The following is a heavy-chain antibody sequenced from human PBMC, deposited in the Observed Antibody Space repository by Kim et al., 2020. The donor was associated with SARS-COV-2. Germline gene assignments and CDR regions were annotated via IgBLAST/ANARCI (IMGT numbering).Heavy chain of an antibody. CDR3: ARGGPYGYCSSTSCYTGMAPFDY. D-gene: IGHD2-2*02. V-gene: IGHV1-18*01. J-gene: IGHJ4*02. CDR1: GYTFTSYG. CDR2: ISAYNGNT. Sequence: ASVKVSCKASGYTFTSYGISWVRQAPGQGLEWMGWISAYNGNTNYAQKLQGRVTMTTDTSTSTAYMELRSLRSDDTAVYYCARGGPYGYCSSTSCYTGMAPFDYWGQGTLVTVSS.